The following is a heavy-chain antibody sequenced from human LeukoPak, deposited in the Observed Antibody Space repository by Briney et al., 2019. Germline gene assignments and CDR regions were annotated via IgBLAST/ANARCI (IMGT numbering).Heavy chain of an antibody. CDR3: ARGCSSLTCYEPFDY. Sequence: GGSLRLSCAASGFTFSSYAMSWVRQAPGKGLEWVSAISGSGGNTYYADSVKGRFTISRDNSKNTLYLQMNSLRAEDTAVYYCARGCSSLTCYEPFDYWGQGTLVTVSS. J-gene: IGHJ4*02. CDR2: ISGSGGNT. V-gene: IGHV3-23*01. D-gene: IGHD2-2*01. CDR1: GFTFSSYA.